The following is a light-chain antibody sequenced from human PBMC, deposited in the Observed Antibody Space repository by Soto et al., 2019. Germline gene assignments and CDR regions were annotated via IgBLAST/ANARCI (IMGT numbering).Light chain of an antibody. Sequence: DIQMTQSPCSLSASVGDTVTITCRPSQSISVHLNWYQQKPGKVPKLLIYAASNLHSGVPSRFSGSGSETDFALTISSLQPEDFATYYCQQSFITPYTFGQGIRLEIK. CDR2: AAS. J-gene: IGKJ2*01. CDR3: QQSFITPYT. CDR1: QSISVH. V-gene: IGKV1-39*01.